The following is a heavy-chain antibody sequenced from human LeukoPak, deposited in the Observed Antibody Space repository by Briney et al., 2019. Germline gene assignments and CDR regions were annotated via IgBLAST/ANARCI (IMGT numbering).Heavy chain of an antibody. CDR1: GYTFTGYY. CDR3: ARLQLWYESKYFDY. J-gene: IGHJ4*02. Sequence: ASVKVSCKASGYTFTGYYMHWVRQAPGQGLEWMGWINPNSGGTNYAQKLQGRVTMTTDTSTSTAYMELRSLRSDDTAVYCCARLQLWYESKYFDYWGQGTLVTVSS. CDR2: INPNSGGT. V-gene: IGHV1-2*02. D-gene: IGHD5-18*01.